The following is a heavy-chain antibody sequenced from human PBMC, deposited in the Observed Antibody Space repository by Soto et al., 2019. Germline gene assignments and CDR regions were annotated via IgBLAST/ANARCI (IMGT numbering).Heavy chain of an antibody. V-gene: IGHV3-30-3*01. Sequence: GGSLRLSCAASGFTFSSYSMHWVRQAPGKGLEWVAVISYDGSNKYYADSVKGRFTISRDNSKNTLYLQMNSLRAEDTAVYYCATGLSTRGYYMDAWGKGTTVTVSS. J-gene: IGHJ6*03. D-gene: IGHD1-26*01. CDR2: ISYDGSNK. CDR3: ATGLSTRGYYMDA. CDR1: GFTFSSYS.